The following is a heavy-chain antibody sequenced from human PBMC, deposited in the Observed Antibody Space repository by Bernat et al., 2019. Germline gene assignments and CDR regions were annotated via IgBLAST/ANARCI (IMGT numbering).Heavy chain of an antibody. CDR1: GFTFSSYG. CDR3: AEPRGYCSSTSCKEYGMDV. D-gene: IGHD2-2*01. Sequence: QVQLVESGGGVVQPGRSLRLSCAASGFTFSSYGIYWVRQTPGKGLEWVAVISYDGNNKYYADSVKGRFTISRDNSKNTLYLQMNSLRAEDTAVYYCAEPRGYCSSTSCKEYGMDVWGQGTTVTVSS. CDR2: ISYDGNNK. V-gene: IGHV3-30*18. J-gene: IGHJ6*02.